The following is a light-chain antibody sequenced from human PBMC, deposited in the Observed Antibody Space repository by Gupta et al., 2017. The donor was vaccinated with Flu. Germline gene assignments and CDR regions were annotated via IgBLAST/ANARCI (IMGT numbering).Light chain of an antibody. CDR3: AAWDDSRNGLV. J-gene: IGLJ3*02. CDR2: INS. V-gene: IGLV1-44*01. CDR1: TSNIGSNP. Sequence: RVTSSCSGTTSNIGSNPVNWYQQFPGTAPRLLIFINSQRPSGVPDRFSGSTSGTSASLAISGLQAEDEADYYCAAWDDSRNGLVFGGGTKVTVL.